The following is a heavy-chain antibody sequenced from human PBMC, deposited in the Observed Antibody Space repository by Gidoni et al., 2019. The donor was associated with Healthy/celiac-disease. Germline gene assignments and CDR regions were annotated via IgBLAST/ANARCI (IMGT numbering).Heavy chain of an antibody. CDR1: GSTFSRYA. Sequence: QMQLVESGGGVVQPGRSLRLSCAASGSTFSRYAMHWVRQPPGKGLEWVAVISYDGSNKYYADSVKGRFTISRDNSKNTLYLQMNSLRAEDTAVYYCARGGRITMVRGVSGEDYWGQGTLVTVSS. D-gene: IGHD3-10*01. V-gene: IGHV3-30-3*01. J-gene: IGHJ4*02. CDR2: ISYDGSNK. CDR3: ARGGRITMVRGVSGEDY.